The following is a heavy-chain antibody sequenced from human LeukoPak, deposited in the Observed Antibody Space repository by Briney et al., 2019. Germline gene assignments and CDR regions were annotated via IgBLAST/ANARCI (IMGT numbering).Heavy chain of an antibody. Sequence: PGGSLRLSCAASGFTFSSYAMSWVRQAPGKGLEWVSAISGSGGSTYYADSVEGRFTISRDNSKNTLYLQMNSLRAEDTAVYYCAKDKAYYDISKPFNPWGQGTLVTVSS. D-gene: IGHD3-9*01. CDR1: GFTFSSYA. CDR3: AKDKAYYDISKPFNP. CDR2: ISGSGGST. V-gene: IGHV3-23*01. J-gene: IGHJ5*02.